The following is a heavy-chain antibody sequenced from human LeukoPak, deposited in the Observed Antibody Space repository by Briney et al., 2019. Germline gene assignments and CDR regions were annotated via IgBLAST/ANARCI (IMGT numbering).Heavy chain of an antibody. CDR2: ISNSGSTI. J-gene: IGHJ4*02. CDR3: ARAYIVGATPFDY. CDR1: GFTFSSYE. V-gene: IGHV3-48*03. Sequence: GGSLRLSCAASGFTFSSYEMNWVRQAPGKGLEWVSYISNSGSTIYYADSVKGRFTISRDNAKNSLYLQMNSLRAEDTAVYYCARAYIVGATPFDYWGQGTLVTVSS. D-gene: IGHD1-26*01.